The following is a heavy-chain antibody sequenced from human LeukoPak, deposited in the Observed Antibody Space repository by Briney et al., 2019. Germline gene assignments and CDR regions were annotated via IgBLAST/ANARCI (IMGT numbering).Heavy chain of an antibody. V-gene: IGHV5-51*01. D-gene: IGHD3-3*01. Sequence: GESLKISCKGSGYSFSMYWTGWVRQMPGKGLEWMGVIYPGDSQTAYSPSFQGQVTISADKSISTAYLQWRSLKASDTAMYYCGRIRGYDFWSRGAFDIWGQGTMVTVSS. J-gene: IGHJ3*02. CDR1: GYSFSMYW. CDR2: IYPGDSQT. CDR3: GRIRGYDFWSRGAFDI.